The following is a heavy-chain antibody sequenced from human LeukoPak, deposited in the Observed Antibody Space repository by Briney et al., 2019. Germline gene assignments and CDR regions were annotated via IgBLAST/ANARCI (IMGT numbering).Heavy chain of an antibody. Sequence: GALRHSCAASGFTCHLYAMHWVRLAPGKGMEWVSLITGDGGSSYYADSVKGRFTISRDNRKISLNLQMNSLRTEDTALYYCAKRSYDSSVPTDWGQGTLVTVSS. V-gene: IGHV3-43*02. CDR1: GFTCHLYA. CDR3: AKRSYDSSVPTD. CDR2: ITGDGGSS. D-gene: IGHD3-22*01. J-gene: IGHJ4*02.